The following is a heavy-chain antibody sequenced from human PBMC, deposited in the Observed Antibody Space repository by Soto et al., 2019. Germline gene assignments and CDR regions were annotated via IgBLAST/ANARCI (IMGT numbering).Heavy chain of an antibody. CDR2: ITSKSTTI. CDR3: AREMGACSDSSCYPGPYDS. D-gene: IGHD3-16*01. Sequence: TGGSLRLSCAASGFTFNSYSMNWVRQAPVQGLEWGSYITSKSTTIKYADSVKGRFTVSRDNAKNSLYLQLNSLRDEDTAVYYCAREMGACSDSSCYPGPYDSWGQGTLVTVSS. J-gene: IGHJ5*02. CDR1: GFTFNSYS. V-gene: IGHV3-48*02.